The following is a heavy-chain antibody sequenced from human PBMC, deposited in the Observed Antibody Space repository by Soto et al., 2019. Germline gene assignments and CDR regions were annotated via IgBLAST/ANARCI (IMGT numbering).Heavy chain of an antibody. J-gene: IGHJ4*02. D-gene: IGHD2-2*02. Sequence: PGGSLRLSCAASGFTFSDYYMSWIRQAPGKGLEWVSYISSSGSTIYYADSVKGRFTISRDNAKSSLYLQMNSLRAEDTAVYYCARDGHCSSTSCYIDYWGQGTLVTVSS. V-gene: IGHV3-11*01. CDR2: ISSSGSTI. CDR1: GFTFSDYY. CDR3: ARDGHCSSTSCYIDY.